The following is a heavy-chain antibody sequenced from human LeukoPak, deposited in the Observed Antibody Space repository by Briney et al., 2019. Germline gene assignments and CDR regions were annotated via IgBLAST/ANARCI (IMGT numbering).Heavy chain of an antibody. V-gene: IGHV4-34*01. D-gene: IGHD3-10*01. J-gene: IGHJ4*02. CDR1: SGSLRGYY. Sequence: SETLSLTCATAYSGSLRGYYWSWVRQAPGQGLEWLGEIKDGGFTNYNPSLKSRDTISGDTSKSHFSLKLTSVTAADTGLYYCTRGFSGVVADSWGQGTLVTVS. CDR2: IKDGGFT. CDR3: TRGFSGVVADS.